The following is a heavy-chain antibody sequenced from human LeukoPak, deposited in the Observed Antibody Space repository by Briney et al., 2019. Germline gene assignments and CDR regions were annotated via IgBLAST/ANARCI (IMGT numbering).Heavy chain of an antibody. J-gene: IGHJ4*02. D-gene: IGHD5-24*01. V-gene: IGHV3-9*01. CDR3: AKPISRRDGYNVFDY. Sequence: GGSLRLSCAASGFTFGDYAMHWVRQAPGKGLEWVSGISYNSRSIGYADSVRGRFTTSRDNSKNSLYLQMNSLRAEDTAVYYCAKPISRRDGYNVFDYWGQGTLVTVSS. CDR2: ISYNSRSI. CDR1: GFTFGDYA.